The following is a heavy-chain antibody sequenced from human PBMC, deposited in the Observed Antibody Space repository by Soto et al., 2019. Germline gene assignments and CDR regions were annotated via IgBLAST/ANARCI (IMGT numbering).Heavy chain of an antibody. V-gene: IGHV4-4*02. Sequence: NPSETLSLTCAVSGDSISSNNWWSWVRQPPGKGLEWIGEIYHSGSTNYNPSLKGRVTISVDKSKNQFSLKLGSVTAADTAVYYCARDKITGLFDYWGQGPLVTVSS. D-gene: IGHD2-8*02. CDR3: ARDKITGLFDY. J-gene: IGHJ4*02. CDR1: GDSISSNNW. CDR2: IYHSGST.